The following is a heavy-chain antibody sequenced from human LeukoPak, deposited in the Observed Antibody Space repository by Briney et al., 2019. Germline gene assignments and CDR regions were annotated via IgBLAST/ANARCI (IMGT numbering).Heavy chain of an antibody. Sequence: SETQSLTCAVYGGSFSGYYWSWIRQPPGKGLEWIGEINHSGSTNYNPSLKSRVTISVDTSKNQFSLKLSSVTAADTAVYYCAREVWFGVDYWGQGTLVTVSS. CDR2: INHSGST. CDR3: AREVWFGVDY. J-gene: IGHJ4*02. V-gene: IGHV4-34*01. CDR1: GGSFSGYY. D-gene: IGHD3-10*01.